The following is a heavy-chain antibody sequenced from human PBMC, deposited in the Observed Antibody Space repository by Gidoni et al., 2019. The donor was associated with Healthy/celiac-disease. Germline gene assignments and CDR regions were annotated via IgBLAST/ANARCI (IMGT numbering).Heavy chain of an antibody. D-gene: IGHD3-22*01. CDR3: ARAGSYYYDSSGYYPGPILYYYFDY. CDR2: IIPIFGTA. CDR1: GGTFSSYA. Sequence: QVQLVQSGAEVKKPGSSVKVPCKASGGTFSSYAISWVRQAPGQGLEWMGGIIPIFGTANYAQKFQGRVTITADESTSTAYMELSSLRSEDTAVYYCARAGSYYYDSSGYYPGPILYYYFDYWGQGTLVTVSS. J-gene: IGHJ4*02. V-gene: IGHV1-69*01.